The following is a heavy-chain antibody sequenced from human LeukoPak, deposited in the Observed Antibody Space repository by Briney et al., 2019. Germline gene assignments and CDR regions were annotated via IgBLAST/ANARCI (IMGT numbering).Heavy chain of an antibody. CDR1: GDSISSTNW. D-gene: IGHD2-8*01. CDR2: IYETGST. V-gene: IGHV4-4*02. Sequence: PSGTLSLTCTISGDSISSTNWWSWVRQPPGKGLEWIGKIYETGSTNYNSSLKSRVTISLDKSKNQFSLKLSSVTAADTAVYYCARRNRGSSTSWTLDYWGQGILVTVSS. J-gene: IGHJ4*02. CDR3: ARRNRGSSTSWTLDY.